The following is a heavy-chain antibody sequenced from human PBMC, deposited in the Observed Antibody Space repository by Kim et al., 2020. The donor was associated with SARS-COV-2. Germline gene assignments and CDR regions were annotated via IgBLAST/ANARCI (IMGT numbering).Heavy chain of an antibody. D-gene: IGHD3-3*01. CDR3: ARAGGVLEWLFPGDDYFDY. CDR1: GYSFTSYW. CDR2: IYPGDSDT. Sequence: GESLKISCKGSGYSFTSYWIGWVRQMPGKGLEWMGIIYPGDSDTRYSPSFQGQVTISADKSISTAYLQWSSLKASDTAMYYFARAGGVLEWLFPGDDYFDYWGKGTLVTVSS. V-gene: IGHV5-51*01. J-gene: IGHJ4*02.